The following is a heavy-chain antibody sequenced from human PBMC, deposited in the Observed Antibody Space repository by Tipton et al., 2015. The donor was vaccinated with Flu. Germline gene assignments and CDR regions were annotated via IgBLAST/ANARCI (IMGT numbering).Heavy chain of an antibody. Sequence: TLSLTCSVSGDSMDGGSSYWGWVRQSPGGGLEWIGTIYYSGGTFYNPSLANRVTISVDTSKNQFSLKIDSMTAADTAVYYCARQVPRATFDHWGQGTQDTVSS. V-gene: IGHV4-39*01. CDR1: GDSMDGGSSY. CDR3: ARQVPRATFDH. CDR2: IYYSGGT. J-gene: IGHJ4*02.